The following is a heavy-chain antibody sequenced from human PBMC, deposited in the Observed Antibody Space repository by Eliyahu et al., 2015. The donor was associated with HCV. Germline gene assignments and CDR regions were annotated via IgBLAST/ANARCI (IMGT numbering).Heavy chain of an antibody. Sequence: QVQLVESGGGVVQPGKXLRLSCAASGXMFRSHGMHWVRQAPGRGLEWVAIISYDGNKESYADSVEDRFTISRDNSKNMXYLKMNSLRAEDTAIYYCAKESRLYDMDVWGQGTTVTVSS. CDR1: GXMFRSHG. V-gene: IGHV3-30*18. J-gene: IGHJ6*02. CDR3: AKESRLYDMDV. CDR2: ISYDGNKE.